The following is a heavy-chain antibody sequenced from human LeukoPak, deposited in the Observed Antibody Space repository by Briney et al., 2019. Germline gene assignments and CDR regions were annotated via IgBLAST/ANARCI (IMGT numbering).Heavy chain of an antibody. V-gene: IGHV3-74*03. Sequence: GGSLRLSCAASGFTFSSSWMQWVRQAPGQGLVWVSRINSDESVTTYTNSVKSRFTISRDNAKNTLYLQMNSLRAEDTAMYYCVRSRFTTSSFDYWGQGTLVTVSS. D-gene: IGHD2-2*01. CDR2: INSDESVT. CDR3: VRSRFTTSSFDY. CDR1: GFTFSSSW. J-gene: IGHJ4*02.